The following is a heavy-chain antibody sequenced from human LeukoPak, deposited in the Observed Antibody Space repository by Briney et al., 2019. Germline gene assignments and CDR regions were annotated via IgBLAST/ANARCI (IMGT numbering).Heavy chain of an antibody. Sequence: ASVKVSCKASGYTFTGYYMHRVRQAPGQGLEWMGWINPNSGGTNYAQKFQGRVTMTRDTSISTAYMELSRLRSDDTAVYYCARDKGSGQDAFDIWGQGTMVTVSS. CDR2: INPNSGGT. CDR3: ARDKGSGQDAFDI. J-gene: IGHJ3*02. V-gene: IGHV1-2*02. CDR1: GYTFTGYY. D-gene: IGHD6-19*01.